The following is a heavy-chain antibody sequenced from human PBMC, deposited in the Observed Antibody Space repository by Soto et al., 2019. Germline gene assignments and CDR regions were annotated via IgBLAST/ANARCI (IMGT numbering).Heavy chain of an antibody. D-gene: IGHD2-15*01. CDR3: ARDLDCSGGSCYERYGMDV. CDR2: ISYDGSNK. J-gene: IGHJ6*02. Sequence: GGSLRLSCAASGFTFSSYAMHWVRQASGKGLEWVAVISYDGSNKYYADSVKGRFTISRDNSKNTLYLQMNSLRAEDTAVYYCARDLDCSGGSCYERYGMDVWGQGTTVTVSS. CDR1: GFTFSSYA. V-gene: IGHV3-30-3*01.